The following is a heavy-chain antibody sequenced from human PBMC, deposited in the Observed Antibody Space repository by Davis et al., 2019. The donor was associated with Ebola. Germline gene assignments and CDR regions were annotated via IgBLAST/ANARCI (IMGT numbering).Heavy chain of an antibody. V-gene: IGHV3-33*08. J-gene: IGHJ6*02. CDR2: IWYDGSNK. Sequence: GGSLRLSCAASGFTFSSYWMSWVRQAPGKGLEWVAVIWYDGSNKYYTDSVKGRFTISRDNSKNTLYLQMNSLRAEDTAVYYCARDQVAGTYYYGMDVWGQGTTVTVSS. D-gene: IGHD6-19*01. CDR3: ARDQVAGTYYYGMDV. CDR1: GFTFSSYW.